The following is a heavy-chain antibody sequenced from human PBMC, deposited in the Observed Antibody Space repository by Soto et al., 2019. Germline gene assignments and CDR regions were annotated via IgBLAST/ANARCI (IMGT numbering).Heavy chain of an antibody. Sequence: ASVKVSCKASGYAFTSYAMHWVRQAPGQRLEWMGWINAGNGNTKYSQKFQGRVTITRDTSASTAYMELSSLRSEDTAVYYCARGKLRFLEWLSSPYGMEVWRQGTTVNLSS. CDR1: GYAFTSYA. J-gene: IGHJ6*02. D-gene: IGHD3-3*01. CDR3: ARGKLRFLEWLSSPYGMEV. V-gene: IGHV1-3*01. CDR2: INAGNGNT.